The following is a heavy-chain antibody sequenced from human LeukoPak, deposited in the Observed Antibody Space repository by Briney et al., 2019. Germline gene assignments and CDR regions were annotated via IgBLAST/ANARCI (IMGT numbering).Heavy chain of an antibody. V-gene: IGHV3-11*01. Sequence: PGGSLRLSCAASGLIFSDFWMSWVRQTPGKGLEWVSYISSSGSTIYYADSVKGRFTISRDNAKNSLYLQMNSLRAEDTAVYYCARDDYGGNSGGFDYWGQGTLVTVSS. CDR3: ARDDYGGNSGGFDY. J-gene: IGHJ4*02. D-gene: IGHD4-23*01. CDR2: ISSSGSTI. CDR1: GLIFSDFW.